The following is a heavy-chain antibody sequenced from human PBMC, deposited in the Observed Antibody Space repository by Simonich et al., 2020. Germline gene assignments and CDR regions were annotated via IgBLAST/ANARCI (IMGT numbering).Heavy chain of an antibody. J-gene: IGHJ4*02. V-gene: IGHV1-18*01. Sequence: QVQLVQSGAEVKKPGASVKVSCKASGYTFTSYGISWVRQAPGQGLEWLDWFIAYNGNTNDEQKLQGRVTMTTDTSTSTAYMELRSLRSDDTAVYYCARASRGTWWYYYFDYWGQGTLVTVSS. D-gene: IGHD2-15*01. CDR1: GYTFTSYG. CDR3: ARASRGTWWYYYFDY. CDR2: FIAYNGNT.